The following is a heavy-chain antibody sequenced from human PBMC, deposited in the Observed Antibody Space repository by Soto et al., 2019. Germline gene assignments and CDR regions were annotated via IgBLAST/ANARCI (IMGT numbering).Heavy chain of an antibody. J-gene: IGHJ4*02. CDR2: IDPSDSYT. V-gene: IGHV5-10-1*01. CDR3: ARQLGIRRSYYFDY. CDR1: GYSFTSYW. D-gene: IGHD7-27*01. Sequence: GESLKISCQGSGYSFTSYWISWVRQMPGKGLEWMGRIDPSDSYTNYSPSFQGHVTISADKSISTAYLQWSSLKASDTEMYYCARQLGIRRSYYFDYWGQGTLVTVSS.